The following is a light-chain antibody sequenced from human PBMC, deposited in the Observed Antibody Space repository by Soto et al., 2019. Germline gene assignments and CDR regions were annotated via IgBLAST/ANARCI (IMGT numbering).Light chain of an antibody. V-gene: IGKV3-20*01. CDR2: GIS. CDR1: QSVSSAY. CDR3: HQYNTSPDT. Sequence: EIVLTQSPGTLSLSPGETATLSCRACQSVSSAYLAWYQQKPGQAPRLLIYGISSRATGIPDRFRGRGSGTDFTLTISRLGPEDFAVYYCHQYNTSPDTFGQGTNLEI. J-gene: IGKJ2*01.